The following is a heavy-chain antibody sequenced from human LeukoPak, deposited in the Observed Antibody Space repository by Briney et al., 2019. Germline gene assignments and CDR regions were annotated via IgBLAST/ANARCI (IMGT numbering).Heavy chain of an antibody. D-gene: IGHD3-22*01. CDR1: GGSISSGDYY. V-gene: IGHV4-30-4*01. J-gene: IGHJ4*02. CDR2: IYYSGST. Sequence: SETLSLTCTVSGGSISSGDYYWSWIRQPPGKGLEWIGYIYYSGSTYYNPSLKSRVTISVDTSKNQFSLKLSSVTAADTAVYYCARGIYDSSGYFDYWGQGTLVTVSS. CDR3: ARGIYDSSGYFDY.